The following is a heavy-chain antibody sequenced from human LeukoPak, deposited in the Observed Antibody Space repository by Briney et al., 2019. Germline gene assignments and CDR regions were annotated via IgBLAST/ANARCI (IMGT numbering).Heavy chain of an antibody. D-gene: IGHD3-3*01. V-gene: IGHV1-3*01. CDR1: GYTFTSYA. CDR3: ATGRDYDFWSGYFDY. J-gene: IGHJ4*02. Sequence: GASVKVSCKASGYTFTSYAMHWVRQAPGQRLEWMGWINAGNGNTKYSQKFQGRVTMTEDTSTDTAYMELSSLRSEDTAVYYCATGRDYDFWSGYFDYWGQGTLVTVSS. CDR2: INAGNGNT.